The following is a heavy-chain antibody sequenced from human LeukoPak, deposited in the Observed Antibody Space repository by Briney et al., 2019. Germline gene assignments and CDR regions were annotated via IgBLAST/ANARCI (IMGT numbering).Heavy chain of an antibody. Sequence: PGGSLRLSCAASGFTFSTYELSWVRQAPGKGLEWVSGLSGSDGSTYYANSVKGRFTISRDSSKKTLYLQMNSLRAEDTALYYCFQRDSDSWGQGTLVTVSS. D-gene: IGHD6-25*01. V-gene: IGHV3-23*01. CDR3: FQRDSDS. CDR2: LSGSDGST. J-gene: IGHJ4*02. CDR1: GFTFSTYE.